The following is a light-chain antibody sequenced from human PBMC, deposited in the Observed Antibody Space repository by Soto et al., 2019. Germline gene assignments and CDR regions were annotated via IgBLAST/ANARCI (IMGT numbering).Light chain of an antibody. CDR3: QQLNSYPIT. J-gene: IGKJ5*01. CDR1: QGISSY. V-gene: IGKV1-9*01. Sequence: DIQLTPSPSFLSASVGDRVTITCRASQGISSYLAWSQQKPGKAPKLLIYAASTLQSGVPSRFSGSGSGTEFTLTISSLQTEDFATYYCQQLNSYPITFGHGTRLEI. CDR2: AAS.